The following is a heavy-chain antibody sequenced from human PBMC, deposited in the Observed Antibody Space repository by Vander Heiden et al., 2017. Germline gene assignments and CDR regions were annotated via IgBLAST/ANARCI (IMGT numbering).Heavy chain of an antibody. J-gene: IGHJ4*02. CDR1: GFTFSSYE. V-gene: IGHV3-13*01. D-gene: IGHD6-19*01. CDR2: VGVAGDT. Sequence: DVQLVESGGGLVQPGGSLRLPCAGSGFTFSSYEMHWVRQVLGKGLEWVSAVGVAGDTFYPGSMKGRFTVSRENAKNSLYLQMNDLRAGDTAVYYCAREAGAGARELDYWGQGTLVTVSS. CDR3: AREAGAGARELDY.